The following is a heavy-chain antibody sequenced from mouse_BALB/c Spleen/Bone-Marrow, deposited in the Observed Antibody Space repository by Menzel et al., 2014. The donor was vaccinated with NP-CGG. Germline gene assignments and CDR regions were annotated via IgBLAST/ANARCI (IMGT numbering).Heavy chain of an antibody. CDR3: ARGSPCDYGAMDY. J-gene: IGHJ4*01. CDR2: INPSTGYT. D-gene: IGHD2-4*01. Sequence: QVQLQQSGAELAKPGASVKMSCKASGYTFTSYWMHWVKQRPGQGLEWIGYINPSTGYTEYNQKFKDKATLTADKSSSTAYMQLSSLTSEDSAVYYCARGSPCDYGAMDYWGQGASVTVSS. CDR1: GYTFTSYW. V-gene: IGHV1-7*01.